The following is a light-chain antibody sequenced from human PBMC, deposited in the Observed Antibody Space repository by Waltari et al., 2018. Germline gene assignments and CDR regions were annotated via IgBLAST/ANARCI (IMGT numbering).Light chain of an antibody. CDR2: SNN. V-gene: IGLV1-44*01. CDR3: AAWDDSLNGPGYV. Sequence: QSVLTQPPSASGTPGQRVTISCSGSSSNIGRNVVNWYQQLPGTAPKLLMFSNNQRPSGVPDRFSGSKSGTSASLAISGLQSEDEADYYCAAWDDSLNGPGYVFGTGTKLTVL. CDR1: SSNIGRNV. J-gene: IGLJ1*01.